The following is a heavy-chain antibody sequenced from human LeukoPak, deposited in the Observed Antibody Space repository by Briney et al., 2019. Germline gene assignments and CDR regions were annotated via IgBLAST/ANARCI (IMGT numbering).Heavy chain of an antibody. V-gene: IGHV4-34*01. CDR1: GGSFSGYY. Sequence: SETLSLTCAVYGGSFSGYYWSWIRQPPGKGLEWIGEINHSGSTNYNPSLKSRVTISVDTSKNQLSLKLSSVTAADTAVYYCARGDKDVVVVAATLDYWGQGTLVTVSS. D-gene: IGHD2-15*01. J-gene: IGHJ4*02. CDR3: ARGDKDVVVVAATLDY. CDR2: INHSGST.